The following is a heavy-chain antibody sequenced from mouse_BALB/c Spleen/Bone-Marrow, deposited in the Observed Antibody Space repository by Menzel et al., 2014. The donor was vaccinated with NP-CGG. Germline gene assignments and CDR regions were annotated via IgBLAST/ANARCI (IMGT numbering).Heavy chain of an antibody. Sequence: EVMLEESGGGLVQPGGSLKLSCAASGFDFSRYWMRWVRQAPGKGLEWIGEINPDSSTINYTPSLKDKFIISRDNAKNTLYLQMSKVRSEDTALYHCAKQCYYGKGDYWGQGTTLTVSS. CDR1: GFDFSRYW. V-gene: IGHV4-1*02. CDR2: INPDSSTI. J-gene: IGHJ2*01. D-gene: IGHD2-1*01. CDR3: AKQCYYGKGDY.